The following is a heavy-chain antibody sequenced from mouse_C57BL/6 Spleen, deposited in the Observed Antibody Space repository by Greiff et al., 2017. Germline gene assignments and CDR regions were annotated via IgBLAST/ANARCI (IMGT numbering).Heavy chain of an antibody. Sequence: VMLVESGPGLVQPSQSLSITCTVSGFSLTSYGVHWVRQSPGKGLEWLGVIWSGGSTDYNAAFISRLSISKDNSKSQVFFKMNSLQADDTAIYYCARNRNDYSWFAYWGQGTLVTVSA. CDR3: ARNRNDYSWFAY. V-gene: IGHV2-2*01. CDR2: IWSGGST. CDR1: GFSLTSYG. J-gene: IGHJ3*01. D-gene: IGHD2-4*01.